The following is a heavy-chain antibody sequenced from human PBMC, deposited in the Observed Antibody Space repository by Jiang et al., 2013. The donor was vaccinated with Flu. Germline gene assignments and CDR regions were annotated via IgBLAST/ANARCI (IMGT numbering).Heavy chain of an antibody. Sequence: VQLLESGGGLVQPGESLRLSCAASGLTVSINYMSWVRQAPGKGLEWVSIIYSDESTYYADSVKGRFTISRHRSKNILYLQMNNLRAEDTAVYYCARERYFDASGYYYYYYGMDVWGQGTTVTVSS. V-gene: IGHV3-53*04. D-gene: IGHD3-22*01. J-gene: IGHJ6*02. CDR3: ARERYFDASGYYYYYYGMDV. CDR1: GLTVSINY. CDR2: IYSDEST.